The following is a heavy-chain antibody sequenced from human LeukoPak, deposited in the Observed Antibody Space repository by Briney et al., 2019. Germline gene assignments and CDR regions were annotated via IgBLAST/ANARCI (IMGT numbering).Heavy chain of an antibody. V-gene: IGHV5-51*01. CDR1: GYSITTYW. Sequence: PGESLKISCRGSGYSITTYWIGWAGQMPGKGLEWMGTNYPGDSDTRYSPSFQGQVTMSADKSINTAYLQWSSLKASDTAMYYCARRQGCSSTSCPPDSWGQGTLVTVSS. CDR3: ARRQGCSSTSCPPDS. J-gene: IGHJ4*02. CDR2: NYPGDSDT. D-gene: IGHD2-2*01.